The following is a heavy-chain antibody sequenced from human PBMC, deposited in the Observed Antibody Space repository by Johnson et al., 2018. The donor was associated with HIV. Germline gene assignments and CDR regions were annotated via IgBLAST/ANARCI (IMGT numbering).Heavy chain of an antibody. CDR3: ATLWFGEVSVYDAFDV. J-gene: IGHJ3*01. V-gene: IGHV3-20*04. CDR1: GFKLYEYD. CDR2: INWSGGGT. D-gene: IGHD3-10*01. Sequence: VQLVESGGDVVRPGGSLRISCVASGFKLYEYDVSWVRQVPGKGLEWVSGINWSGGGTAYADSVKGRFTVSSDNAKNSLYLQMNSLRPGDSAVYYCATLWFGEVSVYDAFDVWGQGTMVTVSS.